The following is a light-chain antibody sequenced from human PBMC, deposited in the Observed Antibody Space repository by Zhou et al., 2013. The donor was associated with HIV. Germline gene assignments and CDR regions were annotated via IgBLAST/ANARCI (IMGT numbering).Light chain of an antibody. V-gene: IGKV1-27*01. CDR3: QKXKHCPRA. CDR2: AAS. Sequence: DIEMTQSPSFLSASVGDRVTITCRASQGIGNFLAWFQQQPGQVPKLLIYAASILHSGVPSRFSGSGSGTDFTLTISSLQPEDAATYYCQKXKHCPRAFGPGT. CDR1: QGIGNF. J-gene: IGKJ1*01.